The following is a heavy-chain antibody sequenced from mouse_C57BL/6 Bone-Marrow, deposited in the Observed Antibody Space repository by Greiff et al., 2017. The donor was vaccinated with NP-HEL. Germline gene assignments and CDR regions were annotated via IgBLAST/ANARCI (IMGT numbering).Heavy chain of an antibody. D-gene: IGHD1-1*01. CDR2: INPSNGGT. CDR3: ARSEFITTVVADWYFDV. CDR1: GYTFTSYW. V-gene: IGHV1-53*01. J-gene: IGHJ1*03. Sequence: QVQLQQPGTELVKPGASVKLSCKASGYTFTSYWMHWVQQRPGQGLEWIGNINPSNGGTNYNEKFKSKATLTVDKSSSTAYMQLSSLTSEDSAVYYCARSEFITTVVADWYFDVWGTGTTVTVSS.